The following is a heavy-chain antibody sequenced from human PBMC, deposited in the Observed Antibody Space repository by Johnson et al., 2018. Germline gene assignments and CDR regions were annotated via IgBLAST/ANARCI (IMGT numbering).Heavy chain of an antibody. CDR2: ISGSGGST. D-gene: IGHD3-22*01. V-gene: IGHV3-23*04. J-gene: IGHJ3*01. CDR1: GFTFSSYA. CDR3: AKDHITMIVVVDAFDV. Sequence: VQLVESGGGLVQPGGSLRLSCAASGFTFSSYAMSWVRQAPGKGLEWVSAISGSGGSTYYADSVKGRFTISRDNSKNTLYGQMNSLRAEDKAGYYCAKDHITMIVVVDAFDVWGQGTMVTVAS.